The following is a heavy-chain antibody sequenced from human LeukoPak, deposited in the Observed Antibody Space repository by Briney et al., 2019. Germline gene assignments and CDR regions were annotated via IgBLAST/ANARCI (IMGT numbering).Heavy chain of an antibody. CDR2: ISGSGGST. CDR3: AKGADYGDYADY. J-gene: IGHJ4*02. D-gene: IGHD4-17*01. Sequence: GGSLRLSCAASGFTFSSYAMSWVRQAPGKGVVWVSAISGSGGSTYYADSVKGRFTISRDNSKNTLYLQMNSLRAEDTAVYYCAKGADYGDYADYWGQGTLVTVSS. V-gene: IGHV3-23*01. CDR1: GFTFSSYA.